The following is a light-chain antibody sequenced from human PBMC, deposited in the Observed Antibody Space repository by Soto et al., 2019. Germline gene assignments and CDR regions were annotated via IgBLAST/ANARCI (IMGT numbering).Light chain of an antibody. Sequence: QSVLTQPPSVSGAPGQRVTISCTGSSSNIGAGYDVHWYQQLPGTAPKLLIYGNSNRPSGVPDQFSGSKSGTSASLVITGLQAEDAADYYCQSYDSSLSGVVFGGGTKLTVL. CDR2: GNS. J-gene: IGLJ2*01. CDR3: QSYDSSLSGVV. V-gene: IGLV1-40*01. CDR1: SSNIGAGYD.